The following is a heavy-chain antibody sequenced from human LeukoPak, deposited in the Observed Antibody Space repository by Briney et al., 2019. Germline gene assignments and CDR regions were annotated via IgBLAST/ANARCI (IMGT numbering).Heavy chain of an antibody. D-gene: IGHD5-24*01. Sequence: GGSLQISCQGSGSSFTSYWIGWVRQVPGKGLEWMGIIYPGDSDTRYSPSFQGQVTISADQSISTAYLQWRSRVASGTTLYYSARQEMATMCFDFWAQETLVTVSS. V-gene: IGHV5-51*01. J-gene: IGHJ4*02. CDR2: IYPGDSDT. CDR3: ARQEMATMCFDF. CDR1: GSSFTSYW.